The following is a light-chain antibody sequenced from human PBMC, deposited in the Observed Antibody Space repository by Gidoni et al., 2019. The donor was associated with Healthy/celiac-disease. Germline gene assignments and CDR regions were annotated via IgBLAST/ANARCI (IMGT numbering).Light chain of an antibody. CDR2: QDS. Sequence: YELTQPPSVSVSPGPTASITCSGDKLGDKYACWYQQKPGQSPVLVIYQDSKRPSGIPERFSGSNSGNTATLTISGTQAMDEADYYCQAWDSSTVVFGGGTKLTVL. J-gene: IGLJ2*01. CDR3: QAWDSSTVV. CDR1: KLGDKY. V-gene: IGLV3-1*01.